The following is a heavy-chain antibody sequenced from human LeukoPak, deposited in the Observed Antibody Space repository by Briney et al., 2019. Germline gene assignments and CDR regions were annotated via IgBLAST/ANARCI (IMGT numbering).Heavy chain of an antibody. Sequence: SETLSLTCTVSGGSISSHYWSWIWQPPGKGLEWIGYIYYSGSTNYNPSLKSRVTISVDTSKNQFSLKLSSVTAADTAVYYCARGERWLQFGPFDYWGQGTLVTVSS. V-gene: IGHV4-59*11. CDR2: IYYSGST. J-gene: IGHJ4*02. CDR1: GGSISSHY. CDR3: ARGERWLQFGPFDY. D-gene: IGHD5-24*01.